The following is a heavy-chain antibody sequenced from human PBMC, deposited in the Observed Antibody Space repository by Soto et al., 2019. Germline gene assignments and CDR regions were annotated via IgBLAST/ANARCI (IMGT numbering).Heavy chain of an antibody. D-gene: IGHD3-22*01. CDR2: ISYDGSNK. J-gene: IGHJ2*01. Sequence: GESLKISCAASGFTFSSYAMHWVRQAPGKGLEWVAVISYDGSNKYYADSVKGRFTIPRDNSKNTLYLQMNSLRAEDTAVYYCARASRPTMIVVPPNWYFDLWGRGTLVTISS. CDR1: GFTFSSYA. CDR3: ARASRPTMIVVPPNWYFDL. V-gene: IGHV3-30-3*01.